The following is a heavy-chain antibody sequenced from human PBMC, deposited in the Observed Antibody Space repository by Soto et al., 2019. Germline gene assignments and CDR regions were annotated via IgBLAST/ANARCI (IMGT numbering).Heavy chain of an antibody. Sequence: SETLSLTCTVSGGSISSYYWSWIRQPPGKGLEWIGYIYYSGSTNYNPSLKSRVTISLDTSKNQFSLKLSSVTAADTAVYYCARLAAAGIEGAGDYWGQGTQVTVSS. J-gene: IGHJ4*02. CDR1: GGSISSYY. CDR3: ARLAAAGIEGAGDY. D-gene: IGHD6-13*01. CDR2: IYYSGST. V-gene: IGHV4-59*01.